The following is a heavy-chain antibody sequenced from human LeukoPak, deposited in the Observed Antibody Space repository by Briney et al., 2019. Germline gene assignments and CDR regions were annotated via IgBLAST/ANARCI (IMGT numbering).Heavy chain of an antibody. V-gene: IGHV4-59*01. J-gene: IGHJ3*02. CDR1: GGSISSYY. D-gene: IGHD2-2*01. CDR2: IYYSGST. Sequence: SETLSLTCTVSGGSISSYYWSWIRQPPGKGVEGRGYIYYSGSTNYNPSLKSRVTISVDTSKNQFSLKLSSVTAADTAVYYCASYTTSRYCSSTSCYRAFDIWGQGTMVTVSS. CDR3: ASYTTSRYCSSTSCYRAFDI.